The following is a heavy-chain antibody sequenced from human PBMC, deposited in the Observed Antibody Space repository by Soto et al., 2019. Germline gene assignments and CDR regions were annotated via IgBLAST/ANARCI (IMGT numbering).Heavy chain of an antibody. J-gene: IGHJ5*02. D-gene: IGHD2-21*01. CDR1: EYGFTPKW. Sequence: LTISRPDFEYGFTPKWIIWMRQMPEKGLECVGRVAPSDSYTDYKPSFRGRVIISVDRSVSTVYLECSSLKASDSATYYFVRHSSNTVLARGPFDPWGQGTPVTVSS. CDR3: VRHSSNTVLARGPFDP. V-gene: IGHV5-10-1*01. CDR2: VAPSDSYT.